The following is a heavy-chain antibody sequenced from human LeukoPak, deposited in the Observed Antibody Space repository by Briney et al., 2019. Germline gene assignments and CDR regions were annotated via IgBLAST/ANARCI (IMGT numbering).Heavy chain of an antibody. J-gene: IGHJ4*02. Sequence: PSETLSLTCTVSGGSINSYYWSWIRQPPGKGLEWIGYIYYSGSTNYNPSLKSRVTISVDTSKNQFSLKLSSVTAADTAVYYCARERGRGYRGDYFDYWGQGTLVTVSS. CDR2: IYYSGST. V-gene: IGHV4-59*01. D-gene: IGHD5-12*01. CDR3: ARERGRGYRGDYFDY. CDR1: GGSINSYY.